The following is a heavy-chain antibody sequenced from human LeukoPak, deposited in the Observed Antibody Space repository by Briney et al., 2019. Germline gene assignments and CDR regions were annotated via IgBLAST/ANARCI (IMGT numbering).Heavy chain of an antibody. CDR2: IHQDGSHK. V-gene: IGHV3-7*01. CDR3: ARAEVPAAVKSGAFDI. Sequence: GGSLRLSCAASGFTFNNYYMGWVRQGPGKGLEWVANIHQDGSHKYYVESVRGRFSVSRDNAKNSLYLQMNSLRAEDTAVYYCARAEVPAAVKSGAFDIWGQGTMVTVSS. CDR1: GFTFNNYY. D-gene: IGHD2-2*01. J-gene: IGHJ3*02.